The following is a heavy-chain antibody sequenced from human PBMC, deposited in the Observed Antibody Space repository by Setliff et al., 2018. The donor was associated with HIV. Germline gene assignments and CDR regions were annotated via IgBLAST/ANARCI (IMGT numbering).Heavy chain of an antibody. CDR1: GYTLSELS. J-gene: IGHJ4*02. Sequence: GASVKVSCKVYGYTLSELSIHWVRQAPGKGLEWMGYFDPQDGETVHAQKFQGRVTLTEDTSTDTAYMEMSGLRSGDTAVYYCAREVPSNTGSYYKKYWGQGTLVTVSS. CDR2: FDPQDGET. V-gene: IGHV1-24*01. CDR3: AREVPSNTGSYYKKY. D-gene: IGHD3-10*01.